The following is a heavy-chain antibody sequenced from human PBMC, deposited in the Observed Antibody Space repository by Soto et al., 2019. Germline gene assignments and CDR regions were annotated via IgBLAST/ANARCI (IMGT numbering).Heavy chain of an antibody. Sequence: GGSLRLSCVASGFTFSSYGMHWVLQAPGQRLEWVAVIWYDGSNKYYADSVKGRFTISRDNSKNTLYLQMNSLRAEDTAVYYCARDRAYYYDSSGYWNWFDPWGQGTLVTVSS. D-gene: IGHD3-22*01. CDR1: GFTFSSYG. CDR2: IWYDGSNK. V-gene: IGHV3-33*01. J-gene: IGHJ5*02. CDR3: ARDRAYYYDSSGYWNWFDP.